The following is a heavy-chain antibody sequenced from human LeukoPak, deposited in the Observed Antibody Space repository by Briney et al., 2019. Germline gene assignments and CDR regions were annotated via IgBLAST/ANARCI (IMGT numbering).Heavy chain of an antibody. J-gene: IGHJ4*02. CDR3: ARGSGVHV. V-gene: IGHV3-21*04. D-gene: IGHD3-10*01. CDR1: GLTFRTHS. CDR2: ITKSSTYV. Sequence: GGSLRLACEVSGLTFRTHSMNWVRQAPGKGLEWVSSITKSSTYVYYEDSVKGRFTISRDNANNSLFLQMNNLGVDDTGVYYCARGSGVHVWGQGTLVIVSS.